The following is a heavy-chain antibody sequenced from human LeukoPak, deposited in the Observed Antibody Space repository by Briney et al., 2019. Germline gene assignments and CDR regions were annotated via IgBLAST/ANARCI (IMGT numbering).Heavy chain of an antibody. D-gene: IGHD3-22*01. CDR2: IRYDGSNK. CDR1: GFTFSSYG. J-gene: IGHJ4*02. CDR3: AKDQNYYDSSGSQGVSDY. Sequence: GGSLRLSCAASGFTFSSYGMHWVRQAPGKGLEWVAFIRYDGSNKYYADSVKGRFTISRDNSKNTLYLQMNGLRAEDTAVYYCAKDQNYYDSSGSQGVSDYWGQGTLVTVSS. V-gene: IGHV3-30*02.